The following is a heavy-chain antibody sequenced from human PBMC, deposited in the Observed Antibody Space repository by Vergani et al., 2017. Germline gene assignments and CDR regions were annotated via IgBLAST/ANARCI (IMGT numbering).Heavy chain of an antibody. J-gene: IGHJ4*02. V-gene: IGHV1-8*03. Sequence: QVLLVQSGAEVKKPGASVKVSCKTSGYIFTSDDIDWVRQAPGKGLEWMGWMNPNSGNTGYSHQFQGRVTITRDNSITTAYMELRGLTSEDTAMYYCARARRTCSAVDCPRYYFDYWGQGTLVTVSS. D-gene: IGHD3-10*01. CDR1: GYIFTSDD. CDR2: MNPNSGNT. CDR3: ARARRTCSAVDCPRYYFDY.